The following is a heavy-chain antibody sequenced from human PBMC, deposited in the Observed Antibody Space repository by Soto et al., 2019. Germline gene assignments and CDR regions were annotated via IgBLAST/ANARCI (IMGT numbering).Heavy chain of an antibody. D-gene: IGHD2-2*01. J-gene: IGHJ4*02. V-gene: IGHV1-18*01. CDR1: GYTFTSYG. CDR3: ARSPPDIVVVLAAMFDY. CDR2: ISAYNGNT. Sequence: ASVKVSCKASGYTFTSYGISWVRQAPGQGLEWMGWISAYNGNTNYAQKLQGRVTMTTDTSTSTAYMELRSLRSDDTAMYYCARSPPDIVVVLAAMFDYWGQGTLVTVSS.